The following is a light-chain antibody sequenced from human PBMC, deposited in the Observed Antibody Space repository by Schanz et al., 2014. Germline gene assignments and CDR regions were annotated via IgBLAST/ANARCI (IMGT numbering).Light chain of an antibody. CDR3: QQYNNWPPWT. CDR1: QSFSSY. J-gene: IGKJ1*01. CDR2: DAS. V-gene: IGKV3-11*01. Sequence: EIVLTQSPATLSLSPGERATLSCRASQSFSSYLAWYQHKPGQAPRLLICDASNRATGIPARFSGSGSGTDFTLTISSLQSEDFAVYYCQQYNNWPPWTFGQGTKVEIK.